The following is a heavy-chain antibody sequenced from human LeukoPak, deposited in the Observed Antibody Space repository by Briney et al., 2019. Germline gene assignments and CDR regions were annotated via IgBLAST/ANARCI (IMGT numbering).Heavy chain of an antibody. Sequence: SSETLSLTCAVSGGSISSSNWWSWVRQPPGKGLEWIGEINHSGSANYSPSLKSRVTILLDMSKNQFSLNLSSVTAADTAVYYCARRPRGVIIKTWFDSWGQGTLVTVSS. J-gene: IGHJ5*01. V-gene: IGHV4-4*02. CDR1: GGSISSSNW. CDR2: INHSGSA. CDR3: ARRPRGVIIKTWFDS. D-gene: IGHD3-10*01.